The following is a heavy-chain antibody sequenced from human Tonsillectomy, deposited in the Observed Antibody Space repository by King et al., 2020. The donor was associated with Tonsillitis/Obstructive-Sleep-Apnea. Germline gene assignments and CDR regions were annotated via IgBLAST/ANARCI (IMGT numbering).Heavy chain of an antibody. Sequence: VQLVESGAEVKKPGESLRISCKGSGYSFTSYWITWVRQMPGKGLEWLGRIDPSDSYTNYSPSFQGHVTISADKSISTAYLQWSSLKASDTAMYYCARRNRVSGAIDSWGQGTLVTVSS. CDR1: GYSFTSYW. V-gene: IGHV5-10-1*03. CDR3: ARRNRVSGAIDS. D-gene: IGHD3-10*01. J-gene: IGHJ4*02. CDR2: IDPSDSYT.